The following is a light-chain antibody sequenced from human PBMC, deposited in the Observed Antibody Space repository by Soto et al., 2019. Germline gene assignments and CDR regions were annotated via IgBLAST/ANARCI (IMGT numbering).Light chain of an antibody. CDR2: VGTGGIVG. CDR3: GADHGSGSNFVLAV. V-gene: IGLV9-49*01. CDR1: SGYSNYK. Sequence: QAVVTQPPSASASLGASVTLTCTLSSGYSNYKVDWYQQRPGKGPRFVMRVGTGGIVGSKGDGIPDRFSVLGSGLNRYLTIKNIQEEDESDYHCGADHGSGSNFVLAVFGGGTKVTVL. J-gene: IGLJ2*01.